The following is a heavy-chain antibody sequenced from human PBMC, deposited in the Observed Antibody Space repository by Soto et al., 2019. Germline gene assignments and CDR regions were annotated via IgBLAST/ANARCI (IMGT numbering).Heavy chain of an antibody. J-gene: IGHJ4*02. V-gene: IGHV1-69*01. Sequence: QVQLVQSGAAVKKPGSSVKVSCKASGGTFRRYAISWVRPAPGPGLEWMGGIIPIFGTANYAQKFQGRVTSTADESTSTAYRELSSLRSEDTAVDYCAGRIVGATSYFDYWGQGTLVTVSA. CDR1: GGTFRRYA. CDR2: IIPIFGTA. CDR3: AGRIVGATSYFDY. D-gene: IGHD1-26*01.